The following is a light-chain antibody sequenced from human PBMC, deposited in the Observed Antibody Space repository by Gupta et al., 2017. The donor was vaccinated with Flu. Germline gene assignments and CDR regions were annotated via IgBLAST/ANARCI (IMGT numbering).Light chain of an antibody. J-gene: IGKJ1*01. CDR2: KVS. Sequence: DVVLTQSPLSLSVTFGQPASISCRSSQSVVYSDGNTYFNWFHQTPGQAPRRLIYKVSNRDSGVPDRFSGGWSGTDFTLTISRVEAEDVGVYFCMQATPWPWTFGQGTKVEIK. CDR3: MQATPWPWT. V-gene: IGKV2-30*01. CDR1: QSVVYSDGNTY.